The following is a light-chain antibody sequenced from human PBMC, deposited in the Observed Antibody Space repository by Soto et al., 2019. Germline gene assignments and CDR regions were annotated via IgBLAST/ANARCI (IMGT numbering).Light chain of an antibody. Sequence: QSVLTQPASVSGSPGQSITISCTGTSSDVGGYNYVSWYQQHPGKAPKLMIYEVSNRPSGVSNRFSGSKSGNTASLTISGLQAEDEAVYYCSSYTSSSTLGFGGGTKLTVL. CDR3: SSYTSSSTLG. CDR1: SSDVGGYNY. J-gene: IGLJ3*02. CDR2: EVS. V-gene: IGLV2-14*01.